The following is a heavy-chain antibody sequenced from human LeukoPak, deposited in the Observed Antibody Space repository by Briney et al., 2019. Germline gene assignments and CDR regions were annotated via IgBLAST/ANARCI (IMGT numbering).Heavy chain of an antibody. D-gene: IGHD3-9*01. CDR3: ARDTGYYDILTGYYAPLDY. V-gene: IGHV1-2*02. CDR1: GYTFTGYY. CDR2: INPNSGGT. Sequence: ASVKVSCKASGYTFTGYYMHWVRQAPGQGLEWMGWINPNSGGTNYAQKFQGRVTMTRDTSISTAYMELSRLRSDDTAVYYCARDTGYYDILTGYYAPLDYWGQGTLVTVSS. J-gene: IGHJ4*02.